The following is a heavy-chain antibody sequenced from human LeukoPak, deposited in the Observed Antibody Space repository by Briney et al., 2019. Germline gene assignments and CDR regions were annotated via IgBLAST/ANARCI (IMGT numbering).Heavy chain of an antibody. CDR1: GYTRTELS. D-gene: IGHD3-22*01. CDR3: ATGNYYDSSAFDY. CDR2: FDPEDGET. J-gene: IGHJ4*02. Sequence: ASVKVSCKVSGYTRTELSMHWVRQAPGKGLEWMGGFDPEDGETIYAQKFQGRVTMTEDTSTDTAYMELSSLRSEDTAVYYCATGNYYDSSAFDYWGQGTLVTVSS. V-gene: IGHV1-24*01.